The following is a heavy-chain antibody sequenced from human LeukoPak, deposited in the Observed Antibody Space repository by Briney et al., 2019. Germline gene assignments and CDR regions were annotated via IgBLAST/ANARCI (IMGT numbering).Heavy chain of an antibody. Sequence: EASVKVSCKASGYTFTSYYIHWVRQAPGQGLEWMGVINPSDGSTTYAQKFQGRVAMTRDTSTSTVYMELTSLRYEDTAVYYCARDRTDYYHSSGHYFDYWGQGTLVTVSS. D-gene: IGHD3-22*01. J-gene: IGHJ4*02. V-gene: IGHV1-46*01. CDR3: ARDRTDYYHSSGHYFDY. CDR1: GYTFTSYY. CDR2: INPSDGST.